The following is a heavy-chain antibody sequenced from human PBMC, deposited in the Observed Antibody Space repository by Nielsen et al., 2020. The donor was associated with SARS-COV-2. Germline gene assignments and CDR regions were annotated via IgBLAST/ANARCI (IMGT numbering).Heavy chain of an antibody. CDR1: GYSFTSYW. J-gene: IGHJ4*02. Sequence: GESLKISCKGSGYSFTSYWIGWVRQMPGKGLEWMGIIYPGDSDTRYSPSFQGQVTISADKSINTAYLRWSSLEASDAAMYFCARLQWLAFDFDYWGQGTLVTVSS. D-gene: IGHD6-19*01. CDR2: IYPGDSDT. CDR3: ARLQWLAFDFDY. V-gene: IGHV5-51*01.